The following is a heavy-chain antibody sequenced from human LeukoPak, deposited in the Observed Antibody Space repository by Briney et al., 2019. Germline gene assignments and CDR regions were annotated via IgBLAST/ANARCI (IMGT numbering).Heavy chain of an antibody. CDR3: ATSPKVTYFDY. V-gene: IGHV4-4*09. CDR1: GDSISSFY. J-gene: IGHJ4*02. Sequence: SETLSLTCTLSGDSISSFYWSWIRQPPGKGLEWIGYIHTSGDTSYNPSLKSRVTISVDSSKKQFSLKLGSVTAADTAVYYCATSPKVTYFDYWGQGTLVTVSS. CDR2: IHTSGDT.